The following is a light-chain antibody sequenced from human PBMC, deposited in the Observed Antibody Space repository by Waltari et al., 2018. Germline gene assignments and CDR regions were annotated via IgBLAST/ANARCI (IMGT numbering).Light chain of an antibody. CDR2: KAS. CDR3: QQYNSYWT. CDR1: QSIRSW. V-gene: IGKV1-5*03. J-gene: IGKJ1*01. Sequence: DIQMTHSPSTLSASVGDRVTITCRASQSIRSWLAWYQQKPGKAPKLLIYKASTLEGGVPSRFSGSGSGTEFTLTISSLQPDDFATYYCQQYNSYWTFGQGTKVEIK.